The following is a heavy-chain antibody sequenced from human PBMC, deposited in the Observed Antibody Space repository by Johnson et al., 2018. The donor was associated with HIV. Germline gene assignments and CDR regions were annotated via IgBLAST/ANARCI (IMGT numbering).Heavy chain of an antibody. CDR3: ARKGDAFDI. Sequence: VQLVESGGGLVQPGRSLRLSCTASGFTFGDYAMSWVRQAPGKGLEWVSGISWNSGSIGYADSVKGRFTISRDYSKNTLYLQMNSLTAEDTAIYYCARKGDAFDIWGKGTMVTVSS. CDR2: ISWNSGSI. CDR1: GFTFGDYA. V-gene: IGHV3-9*01. J-gene: IGHJ3*02.